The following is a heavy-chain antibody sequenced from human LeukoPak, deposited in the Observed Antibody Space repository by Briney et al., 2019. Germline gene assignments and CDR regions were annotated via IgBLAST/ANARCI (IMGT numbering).Heavy chain of an antibody. CDR1: GFTFSNYG. J-gene: IGHJ4*02. Sequence: PGGSLRLSCAASGFTFSNYGMNWVRQAPGKGLEWVSYISSSSTIYYADPVKVRFTSSRDNAKNSLYLQMNCLRDEDTAVCFCARRFASWGQGTLVTVSS. CDR3: ARRFAS. V-gene: IGHV3-48*02. CDR2: ISSSSTI.